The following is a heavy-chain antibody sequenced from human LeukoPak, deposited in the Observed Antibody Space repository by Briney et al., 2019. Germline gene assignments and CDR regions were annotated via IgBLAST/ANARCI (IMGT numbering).Heavy chain of an antibody. CDR1: GGSISSSSYY. Sequence: SETLSLTCTVSGGSISSSSYYWGWIRQPPGKGLEWIGSIYYSGSTYYNPSLKSRVTISVDTSKNQFSLKLSSVTAADTAVYYCARGSSSDYYYYMDVWGKGTTVTVSS. CDR2: IYYSGST. CDR3: ARGSSSDYYYYMDV. J-gene: IGHJ6*03. D-gene: IGHD6-6*01. V-gene: IGHV4-39*01.